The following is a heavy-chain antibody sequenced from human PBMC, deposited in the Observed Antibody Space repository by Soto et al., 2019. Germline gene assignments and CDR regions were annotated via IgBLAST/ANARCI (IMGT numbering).Heavy chain of an antibody. D-gene: IGHD3-22*01. Sequence: GGSLRLSCAASGFTFSSYSMNWVRQAPGKGLEWVSYISSSSSTIYYADSVKGRFTISRDNAKNSLYLQMNSLRDEDTAVYYCARVGLGYYDSSGYYRYYYYGMDVWGQGTTVTVSS. J-gene: IGHJ6*02. CDR1: GFTFSSYS. CDR2: ISSSSSTI. CDR3: ARVGLGYYDSSGYYRYYYYGMDV. V-gene: IGHV3-48*02.